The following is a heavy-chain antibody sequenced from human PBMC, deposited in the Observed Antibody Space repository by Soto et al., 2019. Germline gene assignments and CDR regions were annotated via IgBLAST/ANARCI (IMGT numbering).Heavy chain of an antibody. CDR1: GFTFGDYA. Sequence: GGSLRLSFTASGFTFGDYAMSWVRQAPGKGLEWVGFIRSKACGGTTEYAASVKGRFTISRDDSKSIAYLQMNSLKPEDTAVYYCTRDCGGDCNYFDYWGQGTLVTVYS. J-gene: IGHJ4*02. D-gene: IGHD2-21*02. CDR3: TRDCGGDCNYFDY. V-gene: IGHV3-49*04. CDR2: IRSKACGGTT.